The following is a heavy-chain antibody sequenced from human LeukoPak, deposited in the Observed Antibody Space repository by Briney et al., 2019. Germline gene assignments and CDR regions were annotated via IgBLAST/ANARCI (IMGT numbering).Heavy chain of an antibody. Sequence: SETLSLTCVVSGYSISSGYYWGWIRQPPGKGLEWIGSIYPGGNTYYNPSRKSRVTISVDTSRNQFSLKLISVTAADTAVYYCVGGSGYSGVWGQGTLVTVSS. V-gene: IGHV4-38-2*01. CDR3: VGGSGYSGV. CDR1: GYSISSGYY. J-gene: IGHJ4*02. D-gene: IGHD5-18*01. CDR2: IYPGGNT.